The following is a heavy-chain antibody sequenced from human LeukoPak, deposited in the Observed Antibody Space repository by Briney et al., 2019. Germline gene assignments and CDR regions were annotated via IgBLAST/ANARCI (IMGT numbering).Heavy chain of an antibody. CDR3: ARAPRGYYFDY. Sequence: GGSLRLSCAASGFTFSSYSMNWVRQAPGKGLEWVSSISSSGSYIYYADSVKGRFTISRDNAKNSLYLQMNSLRAEDTAVYYCARAPRGYYFDYWGQGTLVTVSS. CDR2: ISSSGSYI. J-gene: IGHJ4*02. V-gene: IGHV3-21*01. CDR1: GFTFSSYS.